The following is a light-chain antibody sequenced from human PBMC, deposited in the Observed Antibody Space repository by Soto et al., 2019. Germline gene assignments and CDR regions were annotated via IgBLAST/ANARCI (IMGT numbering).Light chain of an antibody. J-gene: IGKJ3*01. V-gene: IGKV3-15*01. CDR1: QAVSSN. CDR2: AAS. CDR3: QHYNNWPFT. Sequence: EIVMTQSPATLSVSPGERATLSCRASQAVSSNLAWYQQKPGQAPRLLIYAASTRAAGIPGRFSGSGSGTGFTLTITSLQSEDFAVYYCQHYNNWPFTFGPGTKVDIK.